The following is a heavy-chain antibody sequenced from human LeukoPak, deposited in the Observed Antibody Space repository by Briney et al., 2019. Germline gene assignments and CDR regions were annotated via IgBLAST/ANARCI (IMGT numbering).Heavy chain of an antibody. CDR2: IYYSGST. CDR1: GGSISSSSYY. Sequence: SETLSLTCTVSGGSISSSSYYWGWIRQPPGKGLEWIGSIYYSGSTYYNPSLKSRVTISVDTSKNQFSLKLSSVTAADTAVYYCARQGSSWYLYDNWGQGTLVTVSS. J-gene: IGHJ4*02. D-gene: IGHD6-13*01. CDR3: ARQGSSWYLYDN. V-gene: IGHV4-39*07.